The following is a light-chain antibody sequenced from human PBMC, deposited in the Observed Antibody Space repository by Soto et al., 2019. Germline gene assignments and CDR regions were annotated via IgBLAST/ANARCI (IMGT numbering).Light chain of an antibody. Sequence: EIVLTQSPGTLSLSPGERATLSCRASQSVSSSYLAWYQQKPGQAPRLLIYGASSRATGIPDRFSGSGSGTDFTLTISRLEPKDFAVYYCQHYCSSPITFGQGTRLEIK. CDR3: QHYCSSPIT. V-gene: IGKV3-20*01. J-gene: IGKJ5*01. CDR1: QSVSSSY. CDR2: GAS.